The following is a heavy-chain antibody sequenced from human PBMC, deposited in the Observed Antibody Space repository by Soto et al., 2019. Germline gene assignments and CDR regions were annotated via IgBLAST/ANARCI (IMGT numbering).Heavy chain of an antibody. D-gene: IGHD1-1*01. J-gene: IGHJ5*02. V-gene: IGHV1-69*12. CDR2: IIPIFGTA. CDR3: ARCRGNVGEGPRGSWFDP. Sequence: QVRLVQSGAEVKKPGSSVKVSCKASGGTFSSYAISWVRQAPGQGLEWMGGIIPIFGTANYAQKFQGRVTITADXXTXTVXMELSSLRSEDTAVYYCARCRGNVGEGPRGSWFDPWGQGTLVTVSS. CDR1: GGTFSSYA.